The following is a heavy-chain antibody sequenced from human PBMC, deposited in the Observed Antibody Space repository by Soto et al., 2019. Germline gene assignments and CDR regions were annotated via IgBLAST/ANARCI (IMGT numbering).Heavy chain of an antibody. D-gene: IGHD1-26*01. V-gene: IGHV5-10-1*01. J-gene: IGHJ6*02. CDR1: GYSFTSYW. Sequence: GESLKIPCKGSGYSFTSYWISWVRQMPGKGLEWMGRIDPSDSYTNYSPSFQGHVTISADKSISTAYLQWSSLKASDTAMYYCATRGVGATTDYYYYGMDVWGQGTTVTVSS. CDR3: ATRGVGATTDYYYYGMDV. CDR2: IDPSDSYT.